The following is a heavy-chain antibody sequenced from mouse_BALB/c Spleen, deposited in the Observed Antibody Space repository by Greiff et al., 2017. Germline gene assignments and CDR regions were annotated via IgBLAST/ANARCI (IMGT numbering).Heavy chain of an antibody. D-gene: IGHD1-1*01. CDR3: ASIYYYGSSYLYYAMDY. V-gene: IGHV5-6-5*01. Sequence: EVQLVESGGGLVKPGGSLKLSCAASGFTFSSYAMSWVRQTPEKRLEWVASISSGGSTYYPDSVKGRFTISRDNARNILYLQMSSLRSEDTAMYYCASIYYYGSSYLYYAMDYWGQGTSVTVSS. CDR1: GFTFSSYA. CDR2: ISSGGST. J-gene: IGHJ4*01.